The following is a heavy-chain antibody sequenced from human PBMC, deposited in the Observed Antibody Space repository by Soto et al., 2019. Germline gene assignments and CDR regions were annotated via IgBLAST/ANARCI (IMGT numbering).Heavy chain of an antibody. V-gene: IGHV1-3*01. CDR3: ARDKIGGPYDYYYYYMDV. Sequence: QVQLVQSGAEVKKPGASVKVSCKASGYTFTSYAMHWVRQAPGQRLEWMGWINAGNGNTKYSQKFQGRVTITRDTSASTAYMELSSLRSEDTAVYYCARDKIGGPYDYYYYYMDVWGKGTTVTVSS. CDR1: GYTFTSYA. D-gene: IGHD3-16*01. CDR2: INAGNGNT. J-gene: IGHJ6*03.